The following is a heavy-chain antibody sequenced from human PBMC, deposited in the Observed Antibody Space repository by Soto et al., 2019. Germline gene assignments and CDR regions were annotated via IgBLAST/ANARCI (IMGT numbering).Heavy chain of an antibody. Sequence: GGSLRLSCAASGFTFSSYAMSWVRQAPGKGLEWVSAISGSGGSTYYADSVKGRFTISRDNSKNTLYLQMNSLRAEDTAVYYCAKGIFGVVIIQYFDYWGQGTLVTVSS. V-gene: IGHV3-23*01. CDR1: GFTFSSYA. CDR2: ISGSGGST. D-gene: IGHD3-3*01. CDR3: AKGIFGVVIIQYFDY. J-gene: IGHJ4*02.